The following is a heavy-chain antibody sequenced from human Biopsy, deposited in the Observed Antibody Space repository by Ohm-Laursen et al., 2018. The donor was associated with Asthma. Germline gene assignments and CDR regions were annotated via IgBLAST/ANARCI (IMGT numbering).Heavy chain of an antibody. D-gene: IGHD5-12*01. CDR1: GDSFSNYA. CDR2: LVPVLGTP. CDR3: ARGYSGSDRIVYYYSGLEV. J-gene: IGHJ6*02. Sequence: SSVNVSCKASGDSFSNYAISWVRQAPGQGLEWMGGLVPVLGTPDHAQMFEGRVTITADESTSTAYMELSSLSSEDTAVYYCARGYSGSDRIVYYYSGLEVWGQGTTVTVSS. V-gene: IGHV1-69*01.